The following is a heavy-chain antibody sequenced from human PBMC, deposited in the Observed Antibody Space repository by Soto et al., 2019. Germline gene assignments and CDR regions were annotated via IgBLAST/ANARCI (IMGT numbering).Heavy chain of an antibody. J-gene: IGHJ4*02. CDR2: IKEDGSEK. V-gene: IGHV3-7*04. D-gene: IGHD2-2*01. CDR1: AFTFRNYW. Sequence: EVQLVESGGGLVQPGGSLRLSCAASAFTFRNYWMSWVRQAPGKGLECVAKIKEDGSEKYYVDSVKGRFTISRDNAKNSVYLQMSSLTVEDTAMYYCARASSSTSGALDYWGQGTLVIVSS. CDR3: ARASSSTSGALDY.